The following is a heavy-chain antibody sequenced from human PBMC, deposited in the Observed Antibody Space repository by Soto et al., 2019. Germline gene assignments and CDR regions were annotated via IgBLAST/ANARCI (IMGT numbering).Heavy chain of an antibody. V-gene: IGHV3-33*01. CDR1: GFTFSSYG. CDR2: IWYDGSNK. CDR3: ARYNGLHLGELSATLDY. J-gene: IGHJ4*02. Sequence: QVQLVESGGGVVQPGRSLRLSCAASGFTFSSYGMHWVRQAPGKGLEWVAVIWYDGSNKYYADSVKGRFTISRDNSKNTLYLQMNSLRAEDTAVYYCARYNGLHLGELSATLDYWGQGTLVTVSS. D-gene: IGHD3-16*02.